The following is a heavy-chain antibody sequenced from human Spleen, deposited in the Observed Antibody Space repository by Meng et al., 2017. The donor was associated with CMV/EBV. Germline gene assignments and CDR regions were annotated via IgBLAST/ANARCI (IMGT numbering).Heavy chain of an antibody. CDR1: GGSMGRGTYH. J-gene: IGHJ5*02. CDR3: ALTAVNWFDP. V-gene: IGHV4-39*07. Sequence: TCPVSGGSMGRGTYHWAWIRQPPGQGLEWIGSIYYNGNTFYNPSLKSRVTVSGDTSKNQFSLKVSSLTAADTAVYYCALTAVNWFDPWGHGTLVTVSS. CDR2: IYYNGNT. D-gene: IGHD1-20*01.